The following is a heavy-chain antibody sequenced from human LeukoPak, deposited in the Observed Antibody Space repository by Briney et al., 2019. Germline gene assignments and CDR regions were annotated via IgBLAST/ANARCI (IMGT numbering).Heavy chain of an antibody. CDR3: ARDHCSGGSCSLDY. CDR2: IYYSGST. J-gene: IGHJ4*02. Sequence: PSETLSLTRTVSGGSISSYYWSWIRQPPGKGLEWIGYIYYSGSTNYNPSLKSRVTISVDTSKNQFSLKLSSVTAADTAVYYCARDHCSGGSCSLDYWGQGTLVTVSS. CDR1: GGSISSYY. D-gene: IGHD2-15*01. V-gene: IGHV4-59*01.